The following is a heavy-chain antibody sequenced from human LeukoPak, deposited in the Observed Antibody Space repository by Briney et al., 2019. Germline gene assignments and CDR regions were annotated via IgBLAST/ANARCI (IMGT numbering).Heavy chain of an antibody. J-gene: IGHJ3*02. V-gene: IGHV4-4*09. CDR3: ARGGSDYYDSSGGAFDI. Sequence: SETLSLTCTVSGGSISSYYWSWIRQPPGKGLEGIGYIYTSGSTNYNPSLKSRVTISVDTSKNQFSLKLSSVTAADTAVYYCARGGSDYYDSSGGAFDIWGQGTMVTVSS. CDR1: GGSISSYY. D-gene: IGHD3-22*01. CDR2: IYTSGST.